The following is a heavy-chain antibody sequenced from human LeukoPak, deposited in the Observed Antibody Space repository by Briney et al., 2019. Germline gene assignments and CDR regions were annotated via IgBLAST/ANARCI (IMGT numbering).Heavy chain of an antibody. CDR1: GGSISSYY. J-gene: IGHJ4*02. V-gene: IGHV4-4*08. D-gene: IGHD3-22*01. Sequence: PSETLSLTCTVSGGSISSYYWSWIRQPPGKGLEWIGRIYTSGSTNYNPSLKSRVTISVDTSKNQFSLKLSSVTAADTAVYYCARDRYYYDSSGYHLPYYFDYWGQGTLVTVSS. CDR2: IYTSGST. CDR3: ARDRYYYDSSGYHLPYYFDY.